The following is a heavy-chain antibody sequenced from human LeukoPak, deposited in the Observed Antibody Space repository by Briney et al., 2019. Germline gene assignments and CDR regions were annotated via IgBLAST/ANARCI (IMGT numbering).Heavy chain of an antibody. CDR3: ARDRMGYYDSSGYFDY. D-gene: IGHD3-22*01. CDR1: GFTFSSYE. Sequence: PGGSLRLSCAASGFTFSSYEMNWLRQAPGKGLEWVSYISSSGSTIYYADSVKGRFTISRDNAKNSLYLQMNSLRAEDTAVYYCARDRMGYYDSSGYFDYWGQGTLVTVS. J-gene: IGHJ4*02. CDR2: ISSSGSTI. V-gene: IGHV3-48*03.